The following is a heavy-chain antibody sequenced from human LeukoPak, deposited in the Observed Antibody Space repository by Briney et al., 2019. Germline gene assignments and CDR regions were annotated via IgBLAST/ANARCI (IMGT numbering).Heavy chain of an antibody. J-gene: IGHJ4*02. D-gene: IGHD2-21*02. CDR2: INPSGGST. CDR3: AREDISRLLYY. V-gene: IGHV1-46*01. CDR1: GYTFTSYY. Sequence: ASVKVPCKASGYTFTSYYMHWVRQAPGQGLEWMGIINPSGGSTSYAQKFQGRVTMTRDTSTSTIYMELSSLRSEDTAVYYCAREDISRLLYYWGQGTLVTVSS.